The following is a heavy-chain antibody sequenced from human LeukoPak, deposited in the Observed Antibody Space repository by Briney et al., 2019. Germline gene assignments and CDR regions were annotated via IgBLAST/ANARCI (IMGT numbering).Heavy chain of an antibody. CDR2: IWYDGSNK. D-gene: IGHD3-3*01. J-gene: IGHJ6*02. CDR1: GFTFSSYG. V-gene: IGHV3-33*01. Sequence: GRSLRLSCAASGFTFSSYGMHWVRQAPGKGLEWVAVIWYDGSNKYYADSVKGRFTISRDNSKNTLYLQMSSLRAEDTAVYYCARDLERDFWSGYHPAYGMDVWGQGTTVTVSS. CDR3: ARDLERDFWSGYHPAYGMDV.